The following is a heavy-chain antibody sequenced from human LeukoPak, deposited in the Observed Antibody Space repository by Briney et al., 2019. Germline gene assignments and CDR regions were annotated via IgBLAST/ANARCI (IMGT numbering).Heavy chain of an antibody. V-gene: IGHV4-4*07. J-gene: IGHJ4*02. CDR2: IYTSGST. CDR1: GGSISSYY. Sequence: SETLSLTCTVSGGSISSYYWSWIRQPAGKGLEWIGRIYTSGSTNYNPSLKSRVTISVDTSKNQFSLKLSSVTAADTAVYYCARQRNPGVSGSYYKYYFDYWGQGTLVTVSS. D-gene: IGHD3-10*01. CDR3: ARQRNPGVSGSYYKYYFDY.